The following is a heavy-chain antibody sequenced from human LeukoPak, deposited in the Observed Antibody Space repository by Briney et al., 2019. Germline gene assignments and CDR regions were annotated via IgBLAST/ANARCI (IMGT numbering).Heavy chain of an antibody. Sequence: ASVKVSRKASGYTFTSYYMHWVRQAPGQGLEWMGIINPSGGSTSYAQKFQGRVTMTRDTSTSTVYMELSSLRSEDTAVYYCARDGSGLYYGMDVWGQGKTVTVSS. CDR2: INPSGGST. V-gene: IGHV1-46*01. D-gene: IGHD3-10*01. J-gene: IGHJ6*02. CDR1: GYTFTSYY. CDR3: ARDGSGLYYGMDV.